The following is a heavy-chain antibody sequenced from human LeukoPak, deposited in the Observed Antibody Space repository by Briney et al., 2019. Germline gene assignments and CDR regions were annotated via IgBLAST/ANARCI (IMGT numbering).Heavy chain of an antibody. J-gene: IGHJ4*02. D-gene: IGHD3-16*01. Sequence: SQTLSLTCAISGDSFSSNSAAWNWIRQSPSRGLEWLGRTYYRSKWYYDYAVAVKSRISINPDTSKNQFSLQLSSVTPEDTAVYYCARDPVGGSAIFDYWGQGTLVTVSS. CDR2: TYYRSKWYY. V-gene: IGHV6-1*01. CDR3: ARDPVGGSAIFDY. CDR1: GDSFSSNSAA.